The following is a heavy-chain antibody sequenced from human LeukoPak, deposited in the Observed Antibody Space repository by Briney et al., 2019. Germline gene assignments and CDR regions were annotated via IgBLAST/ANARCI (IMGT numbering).Heavy chain of an antibody. CDR2: IIPIFGTA. J-gene: IGHJ4*02. D-gene: IGHD5-24*01. CDR3: ARGDGYNYFDY. V-gene: IGHV1-69*05. CDR1: GGTFSSYA. Sequence: GASVKVFCKASGGTFSSYAISWVRQAPGQGLEWMGGIIPIFGTANYAQKFQGRVTITTDESTSTAYMELSSLRSEDTAVYYCARGDGYNYFDYWGQGTLVTVSS.